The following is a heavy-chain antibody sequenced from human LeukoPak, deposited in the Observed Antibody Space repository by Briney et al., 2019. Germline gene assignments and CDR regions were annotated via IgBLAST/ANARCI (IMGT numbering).Heavy chain of an antibody. Sequence: PSETLSLTCTVSGGSISCSSYYWGWIRQPPGKGLEWIGSIYYSGSTYFNPSLKSRVTISVGTSKNQFSLKLSSVTAADTAVYYCASLQLWFSYFDYWGQGTLVTVSS. D-gene: IGHD5-18*01. CDR1: GGSISCSSYY. J-gene: IGHJ4*02. CDR2: IYYSGST. V-gene: IGHV4-39*01. CDR3: ASLQLWFSYFDY.